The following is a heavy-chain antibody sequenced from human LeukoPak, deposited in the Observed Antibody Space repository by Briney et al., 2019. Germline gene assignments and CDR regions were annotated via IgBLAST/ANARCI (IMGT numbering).Heavy chain of an antibody. CDR1: GGSISTTNW. CDR3: AREGGPYRPLDY. J-gene: IGHJ4*02. V-gene: IGHV4-4*02. CDR2: VHLSGRT. Sequence: SGTLSLTCGVSGGSISTTNWWAWVRRPPGEGLEWIGEVHLSGRTHYNPSLESRVTMSVDMSENHISLRLTSVTAADTAVYYCAREGGPYRPLDYSGQGTLVTVSS.